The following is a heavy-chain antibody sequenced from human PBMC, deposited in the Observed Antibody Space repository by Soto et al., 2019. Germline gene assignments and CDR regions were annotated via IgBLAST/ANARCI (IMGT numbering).Heavy chain of an antibody. Sequence: QVQLQQWGAGLLKPSETLFLTCAVYGGSFSGYYWSWIRQPPGKGLEWIGEINHSGSTNYNPSLKSRVTISVDTSKDQFSLKLSSVTAADTAVYYCARLVRGRNYYYYYMDVWGKGTTVTVSS. CDR2: INHSGST. CDR1: GGSFSGYY. J-gene: IGHJ6*03. CDR3: ARLVRGRNYYYYYMDV. D-gene: IGHD3-10*01. V-gene: IGHV4-34*01.